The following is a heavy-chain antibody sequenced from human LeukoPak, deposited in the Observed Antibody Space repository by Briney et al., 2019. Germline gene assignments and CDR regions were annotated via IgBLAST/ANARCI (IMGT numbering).Heavy chain of an antibody. CDR3: ARLYGNFQNYYDY. J-gene: IGHJ4*02. Sequence: SETLPLTCTVSGGSISSSNYYWGWIRQPPGKGLEWIGTIYYSGSTYYNPSLKSRVTISVDTSKNQFSLKLRSVTAADTAMFYCARLYGNFQNYYDYWGQGTLVAVSS. V-gene: IGHV4-39*07. CDR1: GGSISSSNYY. CDR2: IYYSGST. D-gene: IGHD1-7*01.